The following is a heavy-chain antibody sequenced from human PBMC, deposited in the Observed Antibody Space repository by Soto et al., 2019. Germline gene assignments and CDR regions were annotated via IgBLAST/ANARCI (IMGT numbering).Heavy chain of an antibody. CDR2: IYPGDSDT. D-gene: IGHD3-9*01. Sequence: PGESPKISCKGSGYSFTSYWIGWVRQMPGKGLEWMGIIYPGDSDTRYSPSFQGQVTISADKSISTAYLQWSSLKASDTAMYYCARPLYYDILTGYYDAFDIWGQGTMVTVSS. J-gene: IGHJ3*02. V-gene: IGHV5-51*01. CDR3: ARPLYYDILTGYYDAFDI. CDR1: GYSFTSYW.